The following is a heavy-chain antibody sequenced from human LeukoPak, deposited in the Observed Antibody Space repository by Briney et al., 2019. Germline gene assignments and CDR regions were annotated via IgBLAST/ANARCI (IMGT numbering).Heavy chain of an antibody. CDR2: IKKDGSDK. J-gene: IGHJ4*02. D-gene: IGHD2/OR15-2a*01. V-gene: IGHV3-7*01. Sequence: PRGSLRLSCAASGFTPTIDWMKWVRPAPERGLGWVASIKKDGSDKYYVDSVKGRFSISRDNAKNSLYLQMNSLRTEDTAVYYCAKGGHFNFDYWGQGTQVTVSS. CDR1: GFTPTIDW. CDR3: AKGGHFNFDY.